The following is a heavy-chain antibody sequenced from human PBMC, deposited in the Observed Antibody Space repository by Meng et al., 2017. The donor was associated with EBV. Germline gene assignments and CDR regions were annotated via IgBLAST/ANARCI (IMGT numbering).Heavy chain of an antibody. CDR2: LIPMSGAP. CDR1: AGTFTSDA. D-gene: IGHD3-10*01. CDR3: ASESGRGYTPDY. V-gene: IGHV1-69*01. Sequence: VRLSHSVCKINMPAPSVTCSCKSPAGTFTSDAVSWFRQPPGQGLEWMGVLIPMSGAPNYAQKFQGRSNITADESTSTHYMDLSSLRSEATAVYYCASESGRGYTPDYWGQGTLVTVSS. J-gene: IGHJ4*02.